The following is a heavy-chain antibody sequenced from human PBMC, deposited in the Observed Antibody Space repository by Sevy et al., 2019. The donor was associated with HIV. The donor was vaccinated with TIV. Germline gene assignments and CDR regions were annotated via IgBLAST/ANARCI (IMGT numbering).Heavy chain of an antibody. J-gene: IGHJ6*02. CDR3: ARFGSDRLAYYGLDV. CDR1: GYSFNNYW. Sequence: GGSLEISCKGSGYSFNNYWIAWVRPMPGKGLEWMGIIYPGDSDTRYSPPFQGQVIISADKSISTADLERSSLKASDSAIYYCARFGSDRLAYYGLDVWGQGTTVTVSS. CDR2: IYPGDSDT. D-gene: IGHD3-9*01. V-gene: IGHV5-51*01.